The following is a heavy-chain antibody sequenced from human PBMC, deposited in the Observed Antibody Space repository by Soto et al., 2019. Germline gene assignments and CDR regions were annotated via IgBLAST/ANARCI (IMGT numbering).Heavy chain of an antibody. CDR2: ISAYNGNT. D-gene: IGHD3-16*01. CDR1: GYTFLTYA. CDR3: ARVGGALGAFDY. V-gene: IGHV1-18*01. J-gene: IGHJ4*02. Sequence: QIQLVQSGAEVKKPGASVKVSCKASGYTFLTYAVSWVRQAPGRGLEWMGLISAYNGNTNYAQKVQGRLTLTTDTSTSTAYLELRSLTSDDTAIYCCARVGGALGAFDYLGQGTLVTVS.